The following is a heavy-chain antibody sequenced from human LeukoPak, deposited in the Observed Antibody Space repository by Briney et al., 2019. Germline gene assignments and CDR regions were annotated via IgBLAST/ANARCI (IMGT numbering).Heavy chain of an antibody. CDR2: IYPGDSDT. CDR3: ARHRVEMATTSIDY. V-gene: IGHV5-51*01. Sequence: GESLQISCQGSGYSFTSYWIGWVRQMPGKGLEWMGIIYPGDSDTRYSPSFQGQVTISADKSISTAYLQWSSLKASDTAMYYCARHRVEMATTSIDYWGQGTLVTVSS. CDR1: GYSFTSYW. D-gene: IGHD5-24*01. J-gene: IGHJ4*02.